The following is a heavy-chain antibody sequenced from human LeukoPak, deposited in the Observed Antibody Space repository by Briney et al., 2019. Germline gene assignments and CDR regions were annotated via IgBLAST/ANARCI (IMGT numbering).Heavy chain of an antibody. Sequence: SETLSLTCAVYGGSFSDYYWSWIRQPPGKGLEWIGEIDHRESTTYNPSLKSRVTISVDTSKNQFSLKLNSVTAADTAVYYCARNIRFFGMDVWGQGTTVTVSS. CDR1: GGSFSDYY. CDR2: IDHREST. D-gene: IGHD3-3*01. CDR3: ARNIRFFGMDV. J-gene: IGHJ6*02. V-gene: IGHV4-34*01.